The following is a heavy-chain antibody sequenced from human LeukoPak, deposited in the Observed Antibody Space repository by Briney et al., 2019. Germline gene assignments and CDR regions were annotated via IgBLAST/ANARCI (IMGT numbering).Heavy chain of an antibody. D-gene: IGHD2-2*01. CDR2: IHYSGST. J-gene: IGHJ5*02. CDR1: GGSINSYY. CDR3: ARYQLTNNWFDP. V-gene: IGHV4-59*01. Sequence: SETLSLTCTVSGGSINSYYWSWIRQPPGRGLEWIGSIHYSGSTNYNPSLKSRVTISVDTSKNQFSLKLSSVTAADTAVYYCARYQLTNNWFDPWGQGTLATVSS.